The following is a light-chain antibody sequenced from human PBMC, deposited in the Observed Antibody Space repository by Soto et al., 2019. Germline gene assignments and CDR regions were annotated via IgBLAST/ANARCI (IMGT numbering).Light chain of an antibody. CDR3: QQRSYPIT. CDR2: DAS. CDR1: QGIGDT. Sequence: EVVMTQSPATLSVSPGEGVTLSCRASQGIGDTLAWYQHKPGQTPRLLIYDASHRATGIPVRFSGSGSESDFTLTISSLEPEDFAVYYCQQRSYPITFGQGTRLEIK. V-gene: IGKV3D-11*01. J-gene: IGKJ5*01.